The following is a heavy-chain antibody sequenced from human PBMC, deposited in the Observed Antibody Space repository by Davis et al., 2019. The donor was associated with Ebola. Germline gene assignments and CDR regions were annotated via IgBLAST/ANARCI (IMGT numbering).Heavy chain of an antibody. CDR3: TTPGGQDSGYDVFDI. D-gene: IGHD5-12*01. CDR1: GYTFTNYY. CDR2: INPNNGRT. V-gene: IGHV1-46*03. Sequence: AASAKVSCKASGYTFTNYYMHWVRQAPGQGLEWMGMINPNNGRTIYAQKFQGRVTVTRDTSTTTVYMDLSSLRSEDTALYYCTTPGGQDSGYDVFDIWGQGTMVTVSS. J-gene: IGHJ3*02.